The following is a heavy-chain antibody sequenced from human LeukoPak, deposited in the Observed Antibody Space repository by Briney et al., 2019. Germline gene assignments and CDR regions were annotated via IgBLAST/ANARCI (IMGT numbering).Heavy chain of an antibody. V-gene: IGHV4-38-2*02. J-gene: IGHJ3*02. Sequence: SETLALTCTVSGYSISSGYYWGWIRQPPGKGLEWIGSIYHSGSTYYNPSLKSRVTISVDTSKNQFSLKLSSVTAADTAVYYFSRWVYDFWSGYYDAFDIWGQGTMVTVSS. D-gene: IGHD3-3*01. CDR1: GYSISSGYY. CDR2: IYHSGST. CDR3: SRWVYDFWSGYYDAFDI.